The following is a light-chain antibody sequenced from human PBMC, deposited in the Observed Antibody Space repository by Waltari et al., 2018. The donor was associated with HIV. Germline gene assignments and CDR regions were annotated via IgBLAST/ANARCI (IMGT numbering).Light chain of an antibody. J-gene: IGLJ1*01. CDR2: DVT. CDR1: SRGIGIYNY. CDR3: CSYAGNFIYV. Sequence: QSALTQPRSVSGSPGHSVTISCTGTSRGIGIYNYVSWYQQHPGKAPKLLISDVTRRPSGVPDRFSGSKSGNTASLTISGLQADDEADYYCCSYAGNFIYVFGTGTKVTVL. V-gene: IGLV2-11*01.